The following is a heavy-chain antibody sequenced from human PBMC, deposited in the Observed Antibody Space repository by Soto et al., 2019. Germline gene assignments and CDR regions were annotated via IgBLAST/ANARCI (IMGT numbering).Heavy chain of an antibody. CDR3: ARDAPRSGYYTEADEYFQH. Sequence: GASVKVSCKASGYTFTSYGISWVRQAPGQGLEWMGWISAYNDNTNYAQKLQGRVTMTTDTSTSTAYMELRSLRSDDTAVYYCARDAPRSGYYTEADEYFQHWGQGTLVTVSS. V-gene: IGHV1-18*01. CDR1: GYTFTSYG. D-gene: IGHD3-3*01. CDR2: ISAYNDNT. J-gene: IGHJ1*01.